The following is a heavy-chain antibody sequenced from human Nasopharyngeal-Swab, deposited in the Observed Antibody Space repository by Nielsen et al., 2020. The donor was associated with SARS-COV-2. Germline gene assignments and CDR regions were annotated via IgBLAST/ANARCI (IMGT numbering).Heavy chain of an antibody. CDR3: ASGTYDFQLLFCDY. CDR2: ISSDGSNK. Sequence: GGSLRLSCVASGFTFSTYAFHWVRQAPGKGLEWVTFISSDGSNKYYADSVKGRFTISRDNSKNTVYLQVNSLRADDTAVYYCASGTYDFQLLFCDYWGQGTLVTVSS. CDR1: GFTFSTYA. V-gene: IGHV3-30-3*01. J-gene: IGHJ4*02. D-gene: IGHD2-2*01.